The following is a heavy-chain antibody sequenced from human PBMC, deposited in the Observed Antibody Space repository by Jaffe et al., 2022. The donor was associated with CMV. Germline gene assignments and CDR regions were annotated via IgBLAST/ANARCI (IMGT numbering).Heavy chain of an antibody. J-gene: IGHJ4*02. CDR3: ARGQSGDLFDY. V-gene: IGHV3-33*01. D-gene: IGHD4-17*01. CDR2: IWYDGSNK. Sequence: QVQLVESGGGVVQPGRSLRLSCAASGFTFSSYGMHWVRQAPGKGLEWVAVIWYDGSNKYYADSVKGRFTISRDNSKNTLYLQMNSLRAEDTAVYYCARGQSGDLFDYWGQGTLVTVSS. CDR1: GFTFSSYG.